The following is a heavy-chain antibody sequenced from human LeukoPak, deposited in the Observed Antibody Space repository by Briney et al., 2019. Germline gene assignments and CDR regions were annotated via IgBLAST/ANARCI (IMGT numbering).Heavy chain of an antibody. CDR2: ISSSSSYI. Sequence: PGGSLRLSCAASGFTFSSYSMNWVRQAPGKGLEWVSSISSSSSYIYYADSVKGRFTISRDNAKNSLYLQMNSLRAEDTAVYYCAGAWKAYYYYYYMDVWGKGTTVTISS. CDR3: AGAWKAYYYYYYMDV. D-gene: IGHD1-1*01. J-gene: IGHJ6*03. V-gene: IGHV3-21*01. CDR1: GFTFSSYS.